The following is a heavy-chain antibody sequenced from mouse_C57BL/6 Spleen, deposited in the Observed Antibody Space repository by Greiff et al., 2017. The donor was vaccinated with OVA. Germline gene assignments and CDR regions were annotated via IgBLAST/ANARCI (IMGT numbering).Heavy chain of an antibody. CDR2: IDPSDSYT. J-gene: IGHJ2*01. CDR1: GYTFTSYW. V-gene: IGHV1-69*01. Sequence: QVQLQQPGAELVMPGASVKLSCKASGYTFTSYWMPWVKQRPGQGLEWIGEIDPSDSYTNYNQKFKGKSTLTVDKSSSTAYMQLSSLTSEDSAVYYCARYYFDYWGQGTTLTVSS. CDR3: ARYYFDY.